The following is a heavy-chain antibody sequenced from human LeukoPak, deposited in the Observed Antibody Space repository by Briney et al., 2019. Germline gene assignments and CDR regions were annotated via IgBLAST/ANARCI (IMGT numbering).Heavy chain of an antibody. CDR1: GFTVSSNY. V-gene: IGHV3-66*01. CDR2: IYSGGST. D-gene: IGHD3-22*01. Sequence: GGSLRLSCAASGFTVSSNYMSWVRQAPGKGLEWVSVIYSGGSTYYADSVKGRFTISRDNSKNTLYLQMNSLRAEDTAVYYCARNLYYYDSSGYYYYWGQGTLVTVSS. CDR3: ARNLYYYDSSGYYYY. J-gene: IGHJ4*02.